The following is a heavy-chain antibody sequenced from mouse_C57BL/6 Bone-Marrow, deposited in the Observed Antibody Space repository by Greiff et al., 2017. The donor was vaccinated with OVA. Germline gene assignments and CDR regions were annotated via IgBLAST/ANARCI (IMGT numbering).Heavy chain of an antibody. V-gene: IGHV1-74*01. D-gene: IGHD1-1*01. Sequence: QVQLQQPGAELVKPGASVKVSCKASGYTFTSYWMHWVKQRPGQGLEWIGRIHPSDSDTNYNQKFKGKATLTVDKSSSTAYMQLSSLTSEDSAVYYCAAGSGYVYFDYWGQGTTLTVSS. CDR2: IHPSDSDT. J-gene: IGHJ2*01. CDR1: GYTFTSYW. CDR3: AAGSGYVYFDY.